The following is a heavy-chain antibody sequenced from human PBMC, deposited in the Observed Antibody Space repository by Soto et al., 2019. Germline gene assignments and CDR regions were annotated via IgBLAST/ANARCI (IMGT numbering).Heavy chain of an antibody. CDR3: TKYRRTDAQGYSFDY. V-gene: IGHV4-59*01. J-gene: IGHJ4*02. Sequence: PSETLSLTCTVSGGSISGSYWSCLRQTPGKVLEWVGYIHYSGSTNYNPSLKSRVTMSVDSAKNQFSLQLSSVTAAATAVYFCTKYRRTDAQGYSFDYWGQGALVTVS. CDR1: GGSISGSY. D-gene: IGHD2-15*01. CDR2: IHYSGST.